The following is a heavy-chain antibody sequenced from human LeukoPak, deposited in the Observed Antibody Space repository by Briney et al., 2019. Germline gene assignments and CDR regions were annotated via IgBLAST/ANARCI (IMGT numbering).Heavy chain of an antibody. CDR3: ARVLGLGYCSGGSCRNFDY. CDR2: INHSGST. V-gene: IGHV4-34*01. J-gene: IGHJ4*02. Sequence: SETLSLTCAVYGGSFSGYYWSWIRQPPGKGLEWIGEINHSGSTNYNPSLKSRVTISVDTSKNQFSLKLSSVTAADTAVYYCARVLGLGYCSGGSCRNFDYWGQGTLVTVSS. CDR1: GGSFSGYY. D-gene: IGHD2-15*01.